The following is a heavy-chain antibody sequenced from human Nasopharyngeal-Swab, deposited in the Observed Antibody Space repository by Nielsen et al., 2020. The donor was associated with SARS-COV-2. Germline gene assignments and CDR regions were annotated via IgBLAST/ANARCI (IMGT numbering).Heavy chain of an antibody. CDR2: MNPNSGNT. CDR1: GYTFTSYD. D-gene: IGHD2-2*01. J-gene: IGHJ5*02. CDR3: ARVTVTRGYCSSTSCYDGWFDP. V-gene: IGHV1-8*01. Sequence: ASVKVSCKASGYTFTSYDINWVRQATGQGLEWMGWMNPNSGNTGYAQKFQGRVTMTRNTSISTAYMELSSLRSEDTAVYYCARVTVTRGYCSSTSCYDGWFDPWGKGTLVTVSS.